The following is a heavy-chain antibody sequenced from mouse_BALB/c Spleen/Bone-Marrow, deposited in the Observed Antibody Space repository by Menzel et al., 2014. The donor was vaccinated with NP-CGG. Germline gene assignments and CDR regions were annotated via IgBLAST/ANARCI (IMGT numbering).Heavy chain of an antibody. CDR2: INPDSSTI. V-gene: IGHV4-1*02. CDR3: ARLSYYGNLFV. CDR1: RFDFSRYW. D-gene: IGHD1-1*01. Sequence: DVQLQESGGGLVQPGGSLKLSCAASRFDFSRYWMSWVRQAPGKGLEWIGEINPDSSTINYTPSLKDKFIISRDNAKNTLYLQMSKVRSEDTALYYCARLSYYGNLFVWGAGTTVTVSS. J-gene: IGHJ1*01.